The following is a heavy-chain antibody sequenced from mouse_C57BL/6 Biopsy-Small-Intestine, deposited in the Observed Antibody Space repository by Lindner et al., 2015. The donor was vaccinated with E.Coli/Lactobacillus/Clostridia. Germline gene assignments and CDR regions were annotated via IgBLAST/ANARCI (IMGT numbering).Heavy chain of an antibody. D-gene: IGHD2-13*01. CDR2: ISAHNGNT. CDR1: GYTFSNFG. Sequence: SVKVSCKASGYTFSNFGITWVRQAPGHGLEWMGWISAHNGNTNSAQKFQGRVTMTTDTSSTTAFMELGSLTSDDTAVYYCARTNTVGIGDYEDSWGQGTLVTVSS. CDR3: ARTNTVGIGDYEDS. J-gene: IGHJ4*01. V-gene: IGHV1-20*01.